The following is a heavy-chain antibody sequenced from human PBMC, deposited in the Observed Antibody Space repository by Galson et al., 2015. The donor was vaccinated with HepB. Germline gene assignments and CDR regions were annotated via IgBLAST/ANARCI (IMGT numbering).Heavy chain of an antibody. V-gene: IGHV3-23*01. CDR2: IRGSDSKT. J-gene: IGHJ4*02. CDR3: AKEETISGLIYIDS. CDR1: GFTFSSYA. D-gene: IGHD3-3*01. Sequence: SLRLSCAASGFTFSSYAKSWVRQAPGKGLEWVSAIRGSDSKTHYADSVKGRFTISRDNSENTLYLQMNSLRAEDTAIYFCAKEETISGLIYIDSWGQGTLVTVSS.